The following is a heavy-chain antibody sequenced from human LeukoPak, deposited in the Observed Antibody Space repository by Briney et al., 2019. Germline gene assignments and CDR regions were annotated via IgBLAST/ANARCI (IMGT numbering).Heavy chain of an antibody. D-gene: IGHD6-13*01. CDR2: ILYSRST. CDR3: ARFGAAAGTDF. Sequence: SETLSLTCTVSGASISSYYWTWIRQPPGKGLEWIGYILYSRSTYYNPPLKSRVTISADTPKNQFSLNLSSVTAADTAVYYCARFGAAAGTDFWGQGTLVTVSS. V-gene: IGHV4-59*08. CDR1: GASISSYY. J-gene: IGHJ4*02.